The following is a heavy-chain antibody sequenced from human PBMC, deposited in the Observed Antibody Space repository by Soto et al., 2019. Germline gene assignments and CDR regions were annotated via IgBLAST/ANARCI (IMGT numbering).Heavy chain of an antibody. CDR1: GFNFSSYV. V-gene: IGHV3-21*01. J-gene: IGHJ5*02. D-gene: IGHD2-21*01. CDR3: ARSGDVAVGWFDP. Sequence: PGGSLRLSCVASGFNFSSYVMNWVRQSPGRGLEWVSSITFSSLYIYYADSVRGRFLISRDDAKNSLYLQMDNLRAEDTALYYCARSGDVAVGWFDPWGQGTLVTVSS. CDR2: ITFSSLYI.